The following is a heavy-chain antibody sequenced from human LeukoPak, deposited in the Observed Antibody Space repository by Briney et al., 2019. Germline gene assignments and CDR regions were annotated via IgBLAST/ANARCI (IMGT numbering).Heavy chain of an antibody. D-gene: IGHD3-9*01. CDR2: ISSSSSYI. CDR1: GFTFSSYS. CDR3: ARDHILTGYYPDY. Sequence: GGSLRLSCAASGFTFSSYSMNWVRQAPGKGLEWVSSISSSSSYIYYADSVKGRFTISRDNAKNSLYLQMNSLRAEDTAVYYCARDHILTGYYPDYWGQGTLVTVSS. J-gene: IGHJ4*02. V-gene: IGHV3-21*01.